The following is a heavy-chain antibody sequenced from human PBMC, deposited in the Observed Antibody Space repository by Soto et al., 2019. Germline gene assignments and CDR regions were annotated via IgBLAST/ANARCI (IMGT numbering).Heavy chain of an antibody. D-gene: IGHD2-2*01. V-gene: IGHV1-69*01. CDR1: GGTFSSYA. J-gene: IGHJ4*02. Sequence: QVQLVQSGAEVKKPGSSVKVSCKASGGTFSSYAISWVRLAPGQGLEWMGGIIPIFGTANYAQKFQGRVTITADESTSTAYMELSSLRSEDTAVYYCARDFEGGYCNSTSCSPVFDYWGQGTLVTVSS. CDR3: ARDFEGGYCNSTSCSPVFDY. CDR2: IIPIFGTA.